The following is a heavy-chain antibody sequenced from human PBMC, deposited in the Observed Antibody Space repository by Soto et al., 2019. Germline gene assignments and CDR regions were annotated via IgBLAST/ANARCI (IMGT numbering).Heavy chain of an antibody. CDR3: ARHSNEFRMSRDY. D-gene: IGHD1-1*01. V-gene: IGHV4-59*08. CDR2: IYYSGCS. Sequence: CLKRILQPPGKGLEWIAYIYYSGCSTSNPSLKSLVTISVDTSKNHFSLKLSSVTAADTAVYYCARHSNEFRMSRDYWCQGIPVTAS. CDR1: C. J-gene: IGHJ4*02.